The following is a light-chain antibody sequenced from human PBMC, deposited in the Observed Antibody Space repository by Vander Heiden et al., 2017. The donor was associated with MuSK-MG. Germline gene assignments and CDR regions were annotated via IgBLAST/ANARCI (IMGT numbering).Light chain of an antibody. V-gene: IGLV1-51*01. CDR3: ATWDSSLSDVV. Sequence: QSVLTQPPSLSAAPGQKVTISCSGSSSNIGGNYVCWYQQFSRTAPRLLIYDNQKRPPGIPDRFSGSKSGTSVTLAIAGLQTEDEAHYYCATWDSSLSDVVFGGGTKLTVL. J-gene: IGLJ2*01. CDR2: DNQ. CDR1: SSNIGGNY.